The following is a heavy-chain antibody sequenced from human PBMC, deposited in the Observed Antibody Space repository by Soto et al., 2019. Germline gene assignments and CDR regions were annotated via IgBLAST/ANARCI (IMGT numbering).Heavy chain of an antibody. CDR1: GFSLSTSGVG. CDR3: AHRGGGYSGYDSFYYFDY. V-gene: IGHV2-5*02. J-gene: IGHJ4*02. Sequence: QITLKESGPTLVKPTQTLTLTCTFSGFSLSTSGVGVGWLRQPPGKALEWLALIYWDDDKRYSPSLKSRLTITKDPSKTQVVITLTNMDPVDTATYYSAHRGGGYSGYDSFYYFDYWGQGTLVTVSS. D-gene: IGHD5-12*01. CDR2: IYWDDDK.